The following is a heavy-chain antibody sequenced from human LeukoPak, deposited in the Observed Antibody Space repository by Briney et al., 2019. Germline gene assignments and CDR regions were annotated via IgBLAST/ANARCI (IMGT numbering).Heavy chain of an antibody. Sequence: GGSLRLSCAASGFTFSDYYMSWIRQAPGKGLEWVSYISSSGSTIYYADSVKGRFTISRDNAKNSLYLQMNSLRAEDTAVYYCAKDALRSPFDYWGQGTLVTVSS. CDR3: AKDALRSPFDY. CDR1: GFTFSDYY. V-gene: IGHV3-11*01. J-gene: IGHJ4*02. D-gene: IGHD2-15*01. CDR2: ISSSGSTI.